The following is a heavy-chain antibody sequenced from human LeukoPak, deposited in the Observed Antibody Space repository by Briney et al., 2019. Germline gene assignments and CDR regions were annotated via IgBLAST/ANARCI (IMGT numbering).Heavy chain of an antibody. J-gene: IGHJ6*02. CDR2: INHSGST. D-gene: IGHD2-2*01. CDR3: ARGICSTSCYYYYYYGMDV. Sequence: SETLSLTCAVCGGSFSGYYGSGIRQPRGKGLEWIGEINHSGSTNYTPSLKCRVTISVDTSKNQFSLKLSSVTAADTAVYYCARGICSTSCYYYYYYGMDVWGQGTPVTVSS. V-gene: IGHV4-34*01. CDR1: GGSFSGYY.